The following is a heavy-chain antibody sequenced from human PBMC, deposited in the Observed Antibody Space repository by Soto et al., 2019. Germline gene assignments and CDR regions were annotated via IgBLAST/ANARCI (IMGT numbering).Heavy chain of an antibody. Sequence: PGESLKISCKGSGYSFSKYWIGWVRQMPGKGLEWMGIIYPGDSDTRYSPSFQGQVTISADKSISTAYLQWSSLKAPDTAMYYCARPSTSRYYGLDVWGQGTTVTVSS. CDR3: ARPSTSRYYGLDV. CDR2: IYPGDSDT. CDR1: GYSFSKYW. J-gene: IGHJ6*02. V-gene: IGHV5-51*01. D-gene: IGHD6-6*01.